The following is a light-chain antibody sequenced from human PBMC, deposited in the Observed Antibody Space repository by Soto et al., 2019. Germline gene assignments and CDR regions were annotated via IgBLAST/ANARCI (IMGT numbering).Light chain of an antibody. CDR2: GAS. Sequence: EIGMTQSPATLSVSPGERATLSCRASQSVSSYLAWYQQKPGQAPRLLIYGASTRAAGIPARFSGSGSGTEFTLTISSLQSEDFAVYYCQQYYDWPLTFGPGTRLEIK. CDR3: QQYYDWPLT. CDR1: QSVSSY. V-gene: IGKV3-15*01. J-gene: IGKJ5*01.